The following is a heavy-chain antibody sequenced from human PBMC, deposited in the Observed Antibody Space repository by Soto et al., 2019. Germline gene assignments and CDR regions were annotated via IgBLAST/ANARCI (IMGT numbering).Heavy chain of an antibody. V-gene: IGHV3-21*01. J-gene: IGHJ5*02. CDR3: TRDASRDSSARCWFER. CDR1: AFTLRRFT. Sequence: GLTLRRSWAASAFTLRRFTFNIARQAPWQGLKWVSTISSNSGYIYDTDALRGRFTISRDNAKNSLHLKMNSLRAEDTAVYYCTRDASRDSSARCWFERWGTGTLVTVSS. D-gene: IGHD6-13*01. CDR2: ISSNSGYI.